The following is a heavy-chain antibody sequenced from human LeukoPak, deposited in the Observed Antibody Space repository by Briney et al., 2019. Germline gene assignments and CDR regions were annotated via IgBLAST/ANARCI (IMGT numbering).Heavy chain of an antibody. CDR2: VYMAGST. D-gene: IGHD3-9*01. Sequence: GGSLRLSCALSGFTVTDYYMSWVRQAPGKGLEWVQVVYMAGSTYYAHSVRGRFTVSRDTSKNTVYLQMNSLRVEDTAVYYCARNSDILTESYGAFDMWGQGTMVTVSS. CDR1: GFTVTDYY. J-gene: IGHJ3*02. CDR3: ARNSDILTESYGAFDM. V-gene: IGHV3-53*01.